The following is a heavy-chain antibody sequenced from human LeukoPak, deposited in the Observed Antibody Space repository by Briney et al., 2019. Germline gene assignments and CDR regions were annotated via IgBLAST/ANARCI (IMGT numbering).Heavy chain of an antibody. CDR1: GFTFSNWA. CDR3: AKDRGGSSWPLFDY. CDR2: ISGSGSST. Sequence: PGGSLRLSCAASGFTFSNWAITWVRQAPGMGLEWVSSISGSGSSTFHADSVRGRFTISRDNSKSTLSLQMNSLRAEDTAVYYCAKDRGGSSWPLFDYWGQGNLVTVSS. D-gene: IGHD1-26*01. V-gene: IGHV3-23*01. J-gene: IGHJ4*02.